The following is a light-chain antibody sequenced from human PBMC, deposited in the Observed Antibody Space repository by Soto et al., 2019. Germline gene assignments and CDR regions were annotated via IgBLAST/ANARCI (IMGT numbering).Light chain of an antibody. Sequence: DIQMTQSPSTLSASVGDRVTITCRASQSISSWLAWYQQKPGKAPNLLIYDASSLGSGVPSRFSGSGSGTEFTLTISSLQPDDFATYYCQQYNSYSPYTFGQGTKLEIK. CDR3: QQYNSYSPYT. CDR1: QSISSW. CDR2: DAS. V-gene: IGKV1-5*01. J-gene: IGKJ2*01.